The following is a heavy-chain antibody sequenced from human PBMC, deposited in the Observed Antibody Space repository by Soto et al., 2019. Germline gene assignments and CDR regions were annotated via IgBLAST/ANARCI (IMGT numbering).Heavy chain of an antibody. CDR2: ISSSSSYI. CDR3: ARDPWATGDDY. V-gene: IGHV3-21*01. Sequence: VGSLRLSCAASGFTFSSYSMNWVRQAPGKGLEWVSSISSSSSYIYYADSVKGRFTISRDNAKNSLYLQMNSLRAEDTAVYYCARDPWATGDDYWGQGTLVTVSS. J-gene: IGHJ4*02. CDR1: GFTFSSYS. D-gene: IGHD5-12*01.